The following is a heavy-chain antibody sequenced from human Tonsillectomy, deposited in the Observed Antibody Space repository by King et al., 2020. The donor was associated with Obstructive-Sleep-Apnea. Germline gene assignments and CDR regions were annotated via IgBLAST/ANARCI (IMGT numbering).Heavy chain of an antibody. D-gene: IGHD4-17*01. J-gene: IGHJ6*02. CDR3: ARDHLGDYVEGYYYSYGMDV. CDR1: GYTFMTYG. V-gene: IGHV1-18*01. Sequence: QLVQSGAEVKKPGASVKVSCKASGYTFMTYGITWVRQAPGQGLEWMGWISTYNGNTNYAQKVQDRVTMTTDTSTSTAYMELRSLRSDDTAVYYWARDHLGDYVEGYYYSYGMDVWGQGTTVTVSS. CDR2: ISTYNGNT.